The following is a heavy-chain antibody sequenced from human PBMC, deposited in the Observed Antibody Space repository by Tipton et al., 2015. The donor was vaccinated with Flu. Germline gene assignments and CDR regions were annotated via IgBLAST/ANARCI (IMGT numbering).Heavy chain of an antibody. J-gene: IGHJ4*02. V-gene: IGHV4-38-2*02. D-gene: IGHD1-1*01. CDR2: LYHSWAT. CDR1: GDYINRASY. Sequence: TLSLTCAVSGDYINRASYWGWIRQTPGKGLEWIGTLYHSWATYCNPSLKSRVTLSLDTSQSQFSLKLYSVTAADTAIYYCAGDSNINWSFDWGQGILVTVSS. CDR3: AGDSNINWSFD.